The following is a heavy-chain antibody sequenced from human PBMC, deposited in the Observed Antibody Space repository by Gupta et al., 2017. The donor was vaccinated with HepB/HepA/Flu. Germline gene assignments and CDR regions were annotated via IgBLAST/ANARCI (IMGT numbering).Heavy chain of an antibody. CDR2: ISSSGSTR. CDR1: GLTFSSYE. J-gene: IGHJ5*02. D-gene: IGHD6-13*01. CDR3: ARRIAAAGIVWFDP. V-gene: IGHV3-48*03. Sequence: EVQLVESGGGLVQPGGSLRLSCAASGLTFSSYEMNSVRQAPGKGLEWFSYISSSGSTRYYEDSVKGRFNISRDNAKNSLYLQMDSLRAEDTAVYYCARRIAAAGIVWFDPWGQGTLVTVSS.